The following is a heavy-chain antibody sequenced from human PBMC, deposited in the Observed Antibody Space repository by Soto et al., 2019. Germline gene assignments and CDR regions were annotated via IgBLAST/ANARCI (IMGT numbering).Heavy chain of an antibody. CDR1: GYTCTGYY. Sequence: ASVKVSCKASGYTCTGYYMHWVRQAPGQGLEWMGWINPNSGGTNYAQKFQGRVTMTRDTSISTAYMELSRLRSDDTAVYYCARDLDYSNYSGVRYYYYGMDVWGQGTTVTVSS. V-gene: IGHV1-2*02. CDR3: ARDLDYSNYSGVRYYYYGMDV. J-gene: IGHJ6*02. CDR2: INPNSGGT. D-gene: IGHD4-4*01.